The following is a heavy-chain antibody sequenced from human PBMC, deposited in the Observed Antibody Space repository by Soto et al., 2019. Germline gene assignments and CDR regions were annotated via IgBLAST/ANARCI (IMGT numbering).Heavy chain of an antibody. CDR2: IFSSGST. CDR1: GDSISSFY. CDR3: ARVGYCSSTPCWPIGYFEY. D-gene: IGHD2-2*01. V-gene: IGHV4-59*01. J-gene: IGHJ4*02. Sequence: QVQLQESGPGLVKPSETLSLTCTVSGDSISSFYWTWIRQPPGKGLEWVGYIFSSGSTNYNPSLKSRVTISVDTSENQFSVKLTSVTAADTAVYYCARVGYCSSTPCWPIGYFEYWGQGTLVTVSS.